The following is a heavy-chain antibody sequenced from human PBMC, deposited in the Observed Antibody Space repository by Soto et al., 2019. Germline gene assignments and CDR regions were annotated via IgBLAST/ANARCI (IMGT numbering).Heavy chain of an antibody. J-gene: IGHJ4*02. Sequence: GGSLRLSCAASGFTFDDYAMHWVRQAPGKGLEWVSGISWNSGSIGYADSVKGRFTISRDNAKNSLYLQMNSLRAEDTALYYCAKAPGPFYDILTGYPNYYFDYWGQGTLVTVSS. D-gene: IGHD3-9*01. CDR1: GFTFDDYA. CDR3: AKAPGPFYDILTGYPNYYFDY. CDR2: ISWNSGSI. V-gene: IGHV3-9*01.